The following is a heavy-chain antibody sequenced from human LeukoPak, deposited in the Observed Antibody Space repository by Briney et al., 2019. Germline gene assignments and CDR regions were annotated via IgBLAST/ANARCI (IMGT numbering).Heavy chain of an antibody. Sequence: GESLQISCRGSGYSFSSYWIAWVRPMPGKGLEWMGIIYPRDSDTRYSPSFQGQVTISADKSISAAYLQWSSLKASDTAIYYCARSGGSSYGYTFIDYWGQGTLVTVSS. CDR1: GYSFSSYW. J-gene: IGHJ4*02. CDR3: ARSGGSSYGYTFIDY. V-gene: IGHV5-51*01. CDR2: IYPRDSDT. D-gene: IGHD5-18*01.